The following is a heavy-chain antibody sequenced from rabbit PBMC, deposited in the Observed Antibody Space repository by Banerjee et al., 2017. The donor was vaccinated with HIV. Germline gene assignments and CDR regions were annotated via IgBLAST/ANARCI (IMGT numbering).Heavy chain of an antibody. CDR2: INPGSSST. CDR1: GFSLSSYW. J-gene: IGHJ4*01. Sequence: QSLEESGGDLVQPGASLTLTCTASGFSLSSYWMSWVRQAPGKGLEWIGYINPGSSSTDYASWAKGRFTISKTSWTTVTLQMTSLTAADTATYFCARDLAGVIGWNFNLWGPGTLVTVS. D-gene: IGHD4-1*01. CDR3: ARDLAGVIGWNFNL. V-gene: IGHV1S40*01.